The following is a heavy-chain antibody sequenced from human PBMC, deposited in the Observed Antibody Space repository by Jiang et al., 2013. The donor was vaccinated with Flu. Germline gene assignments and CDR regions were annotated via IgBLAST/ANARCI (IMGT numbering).Heavy chain of an antibody. Sequence: TCTVSGGSISSSSYYWGWIRQPPGKGLEWIGSIYYSGSTYYNPSLKSRVTISVDTSKNQFSLKLSSVTAAATAVYYCASGGIAVVGFDYWGQGTLVTVSS. CDR1: GGSISSSSYY. V-gene: IGHV4-39*01. CDR2: IYYSGST. CDR3: ASGGIAVVGFDY. J-gene: IGHJ4*02. D-gene: IGHD6-19*01.